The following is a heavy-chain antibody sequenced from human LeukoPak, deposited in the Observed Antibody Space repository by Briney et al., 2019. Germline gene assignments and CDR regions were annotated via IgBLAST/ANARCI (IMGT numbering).Heavy chain of an antibody. CDR2: IIPIFGTA. V-gene: IGHV1-69*05. D-gene: IGHD6-19*01. J-gene: IGHJ6*03. CDR1: GGTFSGYA. Sequence: SVKVSCKASGGTFSGYAISWVRQAPGQGLEWMGRIIPIFGTANYAQKFQGRVTITTDESTSTAYMELSSLRSEDTAVYYCAREAAGGGWSYYYYYMDVWGKGTTVTVSS. CDR3: AREAAGGGWSYYYYYMDV.